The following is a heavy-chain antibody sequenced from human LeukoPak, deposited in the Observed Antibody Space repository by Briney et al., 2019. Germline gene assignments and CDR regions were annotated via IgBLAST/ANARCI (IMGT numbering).Heavy chain of an antibody. J-gene: IGHJ4*02. CDR3: ARLDGDILTGYFDH. V-gene: IGHV4-4*07. D-gene: IGHD3-9*01. CDR2: IYTSGST. Sequence: SETLSLTCTVSGGAIGSYHWSWIRQPAGKGLEWIGRIYTSGSTNYNPSLKSRVTISVDTSKNQFSLKLSSVTAADTAVYYCARLDGDILTGYFDHWGQGTLVTVSS. CDR1: GGAIGSYH.